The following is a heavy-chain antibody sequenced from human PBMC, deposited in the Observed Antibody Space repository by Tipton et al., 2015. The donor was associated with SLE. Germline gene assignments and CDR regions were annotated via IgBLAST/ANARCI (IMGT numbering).Heavy chain of an antibody. CDR1: GFTFSNYW. CDR2: IDLGGSIT. D-gene: IGHD3-22*01. Sequence: GSLRLSCAVSGFTFSNYWMHWVRQGPGKGLVWVSRIDLGGSITTYADAVKGRFTISRDNAKNSLYLQMNSLRAEDTAVYYCAVVLTSIGWGQGTLVTVSS. V-gene: IGHV3-74*01. CDR3: AVVLTSIG. J-gene: IGHJ4*02.